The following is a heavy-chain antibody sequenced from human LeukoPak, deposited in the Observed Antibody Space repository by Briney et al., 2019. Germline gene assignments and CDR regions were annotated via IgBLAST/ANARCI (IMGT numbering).Heavy chain of an antibody. CDR1: GYTFSDYY. Sequence: ASVKVSCKSSGYTFSDYYIHWVRQAPGQGLEWMGWINLNTGGATYAQTFQGRVTMTRDTPISTPYMELISLRSDDAAVYYCTREYYWGQGTLVTVSS. CDR3: TREYY. J-gene: IGHJ4*02. V-gene: IGHV1-2*02. CDR2: INLNTGGA.